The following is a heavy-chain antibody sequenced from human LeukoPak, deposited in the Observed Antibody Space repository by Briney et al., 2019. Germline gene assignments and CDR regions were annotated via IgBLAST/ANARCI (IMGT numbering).Heavy chain of an antibody. Sequence: PGGSLRLSCAASGFTFSSYSMNWVRQAPGEGLEWVSSISSSSSYIYYADSVKGRFTISRDNAKNSLYLQMNSLRAEDTAVYYCAREHDYGGRSIAFDIWGQGTMVTVSS. CDR2: ISSSSSYI. CDR3: AREHDYGGRSIAFDI. V-gene: IGHV3-21*01. CDR1: GFTFSSYS. D-gene: IGHD4-23*01. J-gene: IGHJ3*02.